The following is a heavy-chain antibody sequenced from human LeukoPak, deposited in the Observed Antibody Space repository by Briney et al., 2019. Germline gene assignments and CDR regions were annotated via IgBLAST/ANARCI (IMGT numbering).Heavy chain of an antibody. CDR3: ARGEATS. Sequence: GGSLRLSCAASGFTFSRYGMHWVRQAPGKGLEWVAVISYDGSNKYYADSVKGRFTISRDNAKNSLYLQMNSLRAEDTAVYYCARGEATSWGQGTLVTVSS. CDR2: ISYDGSNK. J-gene: IGHJ5*02. CDR1: GFTFSRYG. V-gene: IGHV3-30*03.